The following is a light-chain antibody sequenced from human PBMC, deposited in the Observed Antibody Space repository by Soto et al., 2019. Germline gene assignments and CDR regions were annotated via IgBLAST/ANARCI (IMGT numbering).Light chain of an antibody. CDR1: SSDVGGYNY. CDR3: RSYTSTSTLVI. CDR2: DVS. J-gene: IGLJ2*01. Sequence: QSVLTQPASVSGSPGQSITISCTGTSSDVGGYNYVAWYQHHPGKAPKVMIYDVSNRPSGVSNRFSGSKSGNTASLTISGLQAEDEADYYCRSYTSTSTLVIFGGGTKLTVL. V-gene: IGLV2-14*03.